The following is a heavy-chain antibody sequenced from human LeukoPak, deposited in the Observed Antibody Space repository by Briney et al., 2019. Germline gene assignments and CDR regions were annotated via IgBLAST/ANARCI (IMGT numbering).Heavy chain of an antibody. D-gene: IGHD3-10*01. Sequence: GGSLRLSCAASGFTFSSYGMHWVRQAPGKGLEWVAFIRYDGSNKYYADSVKGRFTISRDNSKNTLYLQMNSLRAEDTAVYYCARHVDVLLWFGELFGPSPLYAFDIWGQGTMVTVSS. J-gene: IGHJ3*02. V-gene: IGHV3-30*02. CDR1: GFTFSSYG. CDR2: IRYDGSNK. CDR3: ARHVDVLLWFGELFGPSPLYAFDI.